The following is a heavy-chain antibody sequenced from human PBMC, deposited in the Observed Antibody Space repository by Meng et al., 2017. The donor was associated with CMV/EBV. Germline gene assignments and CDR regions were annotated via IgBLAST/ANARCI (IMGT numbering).Heavy chain of an antibody. V-gene: IGHV1-2*02. D-gene: IGHD4-11*01. CDR2: INPNSGGT. Sequence: GESLKISCKGSGYTFTGYYMHWVRQAPGQGLEWMGWINPNSGGTNYAQKFQGRVTMTRDTSISTAYMELSRLRSDDTAVYYCARDLQGYYYGMDVWGQGTTVTVSS. CDR3: ARDLQGYYYGMDV. CDR1: GYTFTGYY. J-gene: IGHJ6*02.